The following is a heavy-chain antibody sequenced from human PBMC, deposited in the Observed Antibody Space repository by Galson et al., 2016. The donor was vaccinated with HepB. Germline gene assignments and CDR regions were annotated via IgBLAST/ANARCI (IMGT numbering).Heavy chain of an antibody. J-gene: IGHJ6*02. CDR3: AITSMIRGVFYGMDV. CDR2: IYYRGTT. V-gene: IGHV4-39*01. D-gene: IGHD3-10*01. CDR1: GASMNRSSYY. Sequence: SETLSLTCGVTGASMNRSSYYWNWIRQPPGKGLEWIGSIYYRGTTNFNPSLKSRVTLFVDTSKNQFSLKLTSVTAADTAVYYCAITSMIRGVFYGMDVWGQGTTVTVSS.